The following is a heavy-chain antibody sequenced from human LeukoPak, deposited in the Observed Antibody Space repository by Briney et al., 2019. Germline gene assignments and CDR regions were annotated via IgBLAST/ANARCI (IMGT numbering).Heavy chain of an antibody. Sequence: GGSLRLSCAVSGFTLSSYNMNWVRQAPGKGLEWVSSISCVSYYIHYVDSLQGRFTFSRDNAKNSLYLQMNSLRAEDTAVYYCARGPPCSNYYDSSGDPYWYFDLWGRGTLVTVSS. J-gene: IGHJ2*01. CDR3: ARGPPCSNYYDSSGDPYWYFDL. D-gene: IGHD3-22*01. CDR1: GFTLSSYN. CDR2: ISCVSYYI. V-gene: IGHV3-21*01.